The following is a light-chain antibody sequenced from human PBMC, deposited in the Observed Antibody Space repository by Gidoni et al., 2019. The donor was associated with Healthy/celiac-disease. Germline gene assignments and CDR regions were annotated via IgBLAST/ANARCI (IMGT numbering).Light chain of an antibody. CDR2: GAS. CDR3: QQYNNWPPYT. J-gene: IGKJ2*01. CDR1: QSVSSN. V-gene: IGKV3-15*01. Sequence: EIVITQSPATLSVSPGERATLSCRASQSVSSNLAWYQQKPGQAPRRLIYGASTRATGIPARFSGSGSGTEFTLTISSLQSEDFAVYYCQQYNNWPPYTFGQGTKLEIK.